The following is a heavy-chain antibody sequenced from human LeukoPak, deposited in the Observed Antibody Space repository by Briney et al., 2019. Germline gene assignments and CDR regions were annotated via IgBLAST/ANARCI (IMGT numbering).Heavy chain of an antibody. J-gene: IGHJ6*02. Sequence: GGSLRLSCAASGFTFSSYDMHWVRQAPGEGLEWVAVISYDGSNKYYADSVKGRFTISRDNSKNTLYLQMNSLRAEDTAVYYCARSRPFNWNYDPYYYYGMDVWGQGTTVTVSS. CDR1: GFTFSSYD. CDR3: ARSRPFNWNYDPYYYYGMDV. V-gene: IGHV3-30*03. CDR2: ISYDGSNK. D-gene: IGHD1-7*01.